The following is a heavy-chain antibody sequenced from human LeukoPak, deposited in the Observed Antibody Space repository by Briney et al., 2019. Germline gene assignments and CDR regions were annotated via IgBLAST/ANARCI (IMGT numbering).Heavy chain of an antibody. D-gene: IGHD6-13*01. CDR1: GFTFSSYS. V-gene: IGHV3-21*01. J-gene: IGHJ4*02. CDR2: ISSSSSSYI. CDR3: ARGGHSSSWYRPLDY. Sequence: GGSLRLSCAASGFTFSSYSMNWVRQAPGKGLEWVSSISSSSSSYIYYADSVKGRFTISRDNAKNSLYLQMNSLRAEDTAVYYCARGGHSSSWYRPLDYWGQGILVTVSS.